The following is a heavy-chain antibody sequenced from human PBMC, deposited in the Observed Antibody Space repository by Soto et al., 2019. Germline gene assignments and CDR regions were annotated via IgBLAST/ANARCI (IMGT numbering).Heavy chain of an antibody. CDR1: SGSISSYF. Sequence: TSETLSLTCTVSSGSISSYFWSWIRQAPGKGLEWIAFKYDTGSTNYNPSLKGRVSISEDASKNQFSLTVNSVTAADTAVYYCARGWSSSWPYWGQGILVTVSS. CDR2: KYDTGST. J-gene: IGHJ4*02. D-gene: IGHD6-13*01. V-gene: IGHV4-59*01. CDR3: ARGWSSSWPY.